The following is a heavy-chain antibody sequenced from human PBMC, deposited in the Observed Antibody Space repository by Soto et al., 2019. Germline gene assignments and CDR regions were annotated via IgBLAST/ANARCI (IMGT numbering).Heavy chain of an antibody. CDR2: IGYDGSNK. D-gene: IGHD3-3*01. J-gene: IGHJ6*02. Sequence: PGESLKISCAASGFTFSSYGMHWVRQAPGKGLEWVAVIGYDGSNKYYADSEKGRFTISRDNSKNTLYLQMNRLRAEDTAVYYCARDSAYYDFWMGYYSDYYYYGMDVWGQGTTVTVSS. V-gene: IGHV3-33*01. CDR1: GFTFSSYG. CDR3: ARDSAYYDFWMGYYSDYYYYGMDV.